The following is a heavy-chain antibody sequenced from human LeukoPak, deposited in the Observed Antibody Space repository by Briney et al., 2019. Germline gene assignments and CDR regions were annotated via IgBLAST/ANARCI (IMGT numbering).Heavy chain of an antibody. CDR2: TYYRSKWYN. CDR1: GDSVSSNSAA. J-gene: IGHJ4*02. CDR3: ARDATRYCSGGSCYYFDY. V-gene: IGHV6-1*01. Sequence: SQTLSLTCAISGDSVSSNSAAWNWIRQSPSRGLEWLGRTYYRSKWYNDYAVSVKSRITINPDTSKNQFSLQLNSVTPEDTAVYYCARDATRYCSGGSCYYFDYWGQGTLVTVSS. D-gene: IGHD2-15*01.